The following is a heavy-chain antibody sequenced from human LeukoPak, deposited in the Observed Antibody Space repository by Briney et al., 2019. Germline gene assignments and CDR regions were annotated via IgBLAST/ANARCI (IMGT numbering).Heavy chain of an antibody. J-gene: IGHJ4*02. CDR1: GFTFSIYS. CDR2: ISSSSSYI. D-gene: IGHD6-19*01. CDR3: ARGGPGIAVANFDY. V-gene: IGHV3-21*01. Sequence: GGSLRLSCAASGFTFSIYSMNWVRQAPGKGLEWVSSISSSSSYIYYADSVKGRFTISRDNAKNSLYLQMNSLRAEDTAVYYCARGGPGIAVANFDYWSQGTLVTVSS.